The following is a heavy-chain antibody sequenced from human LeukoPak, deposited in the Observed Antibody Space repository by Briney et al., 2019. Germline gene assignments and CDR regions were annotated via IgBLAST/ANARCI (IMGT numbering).Heavy chain of an antibody. CDR1: GFTFSSYG. Sequence: GGSLRLSCAASGFTFSSYGMHWVRQAPGKGLEWVAVISYDGSNKYYGDSVKGRFTISRDNSKSTLYLQMNSLRAEDTAVYYCAKNYDFWSGYTDYWGQGTLVTVSS. CDR2: ISYDGSNK. V-gene: IGHV3-30*18. CDR3: AKNYDFWSGYTDY. D-gene: IGHD3-3*01. J-gene: IGHJ4*02.